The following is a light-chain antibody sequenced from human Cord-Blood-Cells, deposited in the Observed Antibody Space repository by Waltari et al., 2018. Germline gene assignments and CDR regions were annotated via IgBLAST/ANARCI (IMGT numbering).Light chain of an antibody. CDR3: QQSYSTPLT. Sequence: DIQMTQSPSSLSTSVGDRFTITYRASQSISSYLNWHQQKPEKVPKLLIYAASSLQSGVPARFSVSVSGTDCTLTISSLQPDDFATYYGQQSYSTPLTFGGGTKVEIK. V-gene: IGKV1-39*01. J-gene: IGKJ4*01. CDR2: AAS. CDR1: QSISSY.